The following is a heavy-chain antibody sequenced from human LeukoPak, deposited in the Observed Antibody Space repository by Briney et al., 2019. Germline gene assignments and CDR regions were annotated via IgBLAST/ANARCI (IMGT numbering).Heavy chain of an antibody. CDR1: GGSISSYY. D-gene: IGHD4-17*01. CDR2: IYYSGST. V-gene: IGHV4-59*01. J-gene: IGHJ5*02. Sequence: SETLSLTCTVSGGSISSYYWSWIRQPPGKGLEWIGYIYYSGSTNHNPSLKSRVTISVDTSKNQFSLKLSSVTAADTAVYYCARSRGGYGDYGNWFDPWGQGTLVSVSS. CDR3: ARSRGGYGDYGNWFDP.